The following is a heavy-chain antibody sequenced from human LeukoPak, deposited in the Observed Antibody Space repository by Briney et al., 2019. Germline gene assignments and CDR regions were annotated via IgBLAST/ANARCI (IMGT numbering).Heavy chain of an antibody. CDR3: ARGNYDGNLGHFDY. J-gene: IGHJ4*02. CDR1: GFTFSSYW. Sequence: PGGSLRLSCAASGFTFSSYWMSWVRQAPGKGLEWVANIKQDGSEKYYVDSVKGRFTISRDNAENSLYLQMNRLRAEDTAVYYCARGNYDGNLGHFDYWGQGNLVSVSS. V-gene: IGHV3-7*04. CDR2: IKQDGSEK. D-gene: IGHD4-23*01.